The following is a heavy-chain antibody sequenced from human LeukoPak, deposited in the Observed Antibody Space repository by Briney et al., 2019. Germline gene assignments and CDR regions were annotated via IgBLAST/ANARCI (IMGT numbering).Heavy chain of an antibody. CDR2: INPNSGGT. CDR1: GYTFTGYY. D-gene: IGHD2-15*01. J-gene: IGHJ3*02. CDR3: ARAASGADAFDI. Sequence: ASVKVSCKASGYTFTGYYMHWVRQAPGQGLEWMGWINPNSGGTNYAQKFQGRVTMTRDTSTSTVYMELSSLRSEDTAVYYCARAASGADAFDIWGQGTMVTVSS. V-gene: IGHV1-2*02.